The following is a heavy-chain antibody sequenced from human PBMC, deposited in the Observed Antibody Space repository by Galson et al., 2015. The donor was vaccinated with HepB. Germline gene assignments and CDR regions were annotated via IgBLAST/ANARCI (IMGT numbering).Heavy chain of an antibody. Sequence: ETLSLTCTVSGGSISSYYWSWIRQPPGKGLEWIGYIYYSGSTNCNPSLKSRVTISVDTSKNQFSLKLSSVTAADTAVYYCARMSVWLRQPGGLDYWGQGTLVTVSS. CDR1: GGSISSYY. J-gene: IGHJ4*02. CDR3: ARMSVWLRQPGGLDY. D-gene: IGHD1-14*01. CDR2: IYYSGST. V-gene: IGHV4-59*12.